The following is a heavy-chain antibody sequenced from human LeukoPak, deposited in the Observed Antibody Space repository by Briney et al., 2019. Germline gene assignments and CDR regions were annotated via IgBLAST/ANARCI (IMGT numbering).Heavy chain of an antibody. CDR1: GGSFSGYF. CDR3: ARKTVTTGVDY. D-gene: IGHD4-17*01. V-gene: IGHV4-34*01. Sequence: SETLSLTCAVYGGSFSGYFWSWIRQPPGEGLEWIGEINHSGSANYNPSLKSRFTISVETSKNQFSLKLTSVTAADTAVYYCARKTVTTGVDYWGQGTLVTVSS. CDR2: INHSGSA. J-gene: IGHJ4*02.